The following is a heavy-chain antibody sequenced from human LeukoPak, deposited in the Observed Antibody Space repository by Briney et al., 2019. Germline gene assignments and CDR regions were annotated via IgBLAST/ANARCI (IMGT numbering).Heavy chain of an antibody. V-gene: IGHV3-66*01. Sequence: GGSLRLSCAASGFTFSSYAMSWVRQAPGKGLEWVSVIFVDENTFYADSVKGRFTISRDSSKNTLYLQMNNLRPEDTAVYFCARSTVGTTGAFDYWGQGTLVTVSS. J-gene: IGHJ4*02. CDR3: ARSTVGTTGAFDY. CDR2: IFVDENT. D-gene: IGHD1-26*01. CDR1: GFTFSSYA.